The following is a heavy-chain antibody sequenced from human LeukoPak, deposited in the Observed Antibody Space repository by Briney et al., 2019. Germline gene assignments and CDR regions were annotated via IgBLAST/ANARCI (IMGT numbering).Heavy chain of an antibody. D-gene: IGHD3-9*01. CDR2: IFPSGGEI. V-gene: IGHV3-23*01. CDR3: AKDQLSLDWLLPSPFDY. Sequence: GGSLRLSCAASGFTFSTFAMIWVRQPPGKGLEWVSSIFPSGGEIHYADSVKGRFTISRDNSKNTLYLQMNSLRAEDTAVYYCAKDQLSLDWLLPSPFDYWGQGTLVTVSS. CDR1: GFTFSTFA. J-gene: IGHJ4*02.